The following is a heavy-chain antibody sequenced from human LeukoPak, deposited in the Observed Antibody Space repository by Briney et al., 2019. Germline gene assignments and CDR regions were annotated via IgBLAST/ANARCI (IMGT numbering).Heavy chain of an antibody. D-gene: IGHD6-19*01. CDR3: ARAPHGSGCDY. CDR2: TYYLSRWYN. J-gene: IGHJ4*02. CDR1: GDSVPSNRAT. Sequence: SQTLSLTCAISGDSVPSNRATWIWIRQSPSRGLEWLGRTYYLSRWYNDYAVSLQGRISVNPDTSKNQFSLQLNSVTPEDTALYYCARAPHGSGCDYWGQGTQVTVSS. V-gene: IGHV6-1*01.